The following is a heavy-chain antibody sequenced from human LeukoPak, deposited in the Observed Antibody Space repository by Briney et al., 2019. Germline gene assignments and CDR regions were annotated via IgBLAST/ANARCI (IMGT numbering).Heavy chain of an antibody. J-gene: IGHJ5*02. CDR2: IYPGDSDT. D-gene: IGHD6-19*01. CDR3: ARSVSSAWPNWFDP. Sequence: GESLKISCKGSGYSFTSYWIGWVRQMPRKGLEWMGIIYPGDSDTRYSPSFQGQVTISADKSITTAYLQWSSLKASDTAMYYCARSVSSAWPNWFDPWGQGSLVTVSS. CDR1: GYSFTSYW. V-gene: IGHV5-51*01.